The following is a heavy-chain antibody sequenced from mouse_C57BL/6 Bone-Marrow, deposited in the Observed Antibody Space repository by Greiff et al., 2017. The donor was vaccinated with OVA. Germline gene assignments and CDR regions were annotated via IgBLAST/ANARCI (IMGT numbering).Heavy chain of an antibody. V-gene: IGHV1-81*01. CDR2: IYPRSGNT. Sequence: QVQLQQSGAELARPGASVKLSCKASGYTLTSYGISWVKQRPGQGLEWIGEIYPRSGNTYYNEKFKGKATLTADKFSSTAYMELRSLTSEDSAVYFCALSQNFDFWGRGTTVTVSS. CDR1: GYTLTSYG. J-gene: IGHJ1*03. CDR3: ALSQNFDF.